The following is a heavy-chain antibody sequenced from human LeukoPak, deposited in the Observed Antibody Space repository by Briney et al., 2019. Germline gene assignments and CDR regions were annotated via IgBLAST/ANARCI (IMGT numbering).Heavy chain of an antibody. CDR2: IKQDGSEK. Sequence: GGSLRLSCAASGFTFSSYWMSWVRQAPGKGLEWVANIKQDGSEKYYVDSVKGRFTISRDNAKNSLYLQINSLRAEDTAVYYCARDGAKIYSGYDNYYFGYWGQGTLVTVSS. CDR1: GFTFSSYW. CDR3: ARDGAKIYSGYDNYYFGY. V-gene: IGHV3-7*01. J-gene: IGHJ4*02. D-gene: IGHD5-12*01.